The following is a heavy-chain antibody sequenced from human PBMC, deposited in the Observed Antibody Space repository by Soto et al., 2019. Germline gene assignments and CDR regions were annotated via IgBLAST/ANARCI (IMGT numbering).Heavy chain of an antibody. V-gene: IGHV4-31*03. CDR3: ASARYSYGYRAFDY. J-gene: IGHJ4*02. Sequence: SETLSLTCTVSGGSISSGGYYWSWIRQHPGKGLEWIGYIYYSGSTYYNPSLKSRVTISVDTSKNQFSLELSSVTAADTAVYYCASARYSYGYRAFDYWGQGTLVTVSS. CDR2: IYYSGST. D-gene: IGHD5-18*01. CDR1: GGSISSGGYY.